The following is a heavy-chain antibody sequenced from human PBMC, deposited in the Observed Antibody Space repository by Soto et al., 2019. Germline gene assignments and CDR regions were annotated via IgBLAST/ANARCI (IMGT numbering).Heavy chain of an antibody. V-gene: IGHV3-23*01. Sequence: GGSLRLSCASSGFSFCTFVITWFRQAPGGGLEWVASITDSGYTASYAETVEGRFTVSRDNSKNKLHLQMNDLRAEDTATYYCAKNGQWLATPPEAWGQGTLVTVSS. CDR3: AKNGQWLATPPEA. D-gene: IGHD6-19*01. J-gene: IGHJ4*02. CDR1: GFSFCTFV. CDR2: ITDSGYTA.